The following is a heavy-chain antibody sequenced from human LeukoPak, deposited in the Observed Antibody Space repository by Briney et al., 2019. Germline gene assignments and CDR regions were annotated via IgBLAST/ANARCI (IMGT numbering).Heavy chain of an antibody. D-gene: IGHD2-2*01. CDR2: IKQDGSEK. CDR1: GFTFSSYW. J-gene: IGHJ6*02. V-gene: IGHV3-7*01. Sequence: GGSLRLSCTASGFTFSSYWMSRVRQAPGKGLEWVANIKQDGSEKYYVDSVKGRFTISRDNAKNSLYLQMNSLRAEDTAVYYCAREVYCSSTSCSIYYYYGMDVWGQGTTVTVSS. CDR3: AREVYCSSTSCSIYYYYGMDV.